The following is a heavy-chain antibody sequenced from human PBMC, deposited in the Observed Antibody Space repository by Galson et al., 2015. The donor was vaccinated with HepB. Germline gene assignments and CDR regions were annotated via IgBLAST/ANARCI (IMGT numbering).Heavy chain of an antibody. J-gene: IGHJ4*02. D-gene: IGHD1/OR15-1a*01. V-gene: IGHV3-30-3*01. CDR1: GFSFSSYA. CDR3: ARVTERGRYNWSNHYFDY. CDR2: ISYDGSKK. Sequence: SLRPSCAASGFSFSSYAMHWVRQAPGKGLEWVAVISYDGSKKYPPDSVKGRFTISRDNSKNTLYLQMNSLRPEDTAVYYCARVTERGRYNWSNHYFDYWGQGTLVTVSS.